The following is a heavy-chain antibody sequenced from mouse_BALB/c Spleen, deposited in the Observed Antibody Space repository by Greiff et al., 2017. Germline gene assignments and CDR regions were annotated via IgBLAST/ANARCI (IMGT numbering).Heavy chain of an antibody. Sequence: VQLKESGPGLVAPSQSLSITCTVSGFSLTSYGVHWVRQPPGKGLEWLGVIWAGGSTNYNSALMSRLSISKDNSKSQVFLKMNSLQTDDTAMYYCARDPHYYGSSLYAMDYWGQGTSVTVSS. V-gene: IGHV2-9*02. CDR2: IWAGGST. CDR1: GFSLTSYG. CDR3: ARDPHYYGSSLYAMDY. J-gene: IGHJ4*01. D-gene: IGHD1-1*01.